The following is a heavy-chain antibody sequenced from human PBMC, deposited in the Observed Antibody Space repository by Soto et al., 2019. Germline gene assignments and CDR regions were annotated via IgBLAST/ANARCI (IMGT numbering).Heavy chain of an antibody. D-gene: IGHD4-17*01. J-gene: IGHJ3*01. CDR2: IWDDGRTT. CDR1: GFSFRSYG. V-gene: IGHV3-33*01. CDR3: ARKDGEYEVFYA. Sequence: QVQLVESGGGVVQPGGSLTLSCVASGFSFRSYGMHWVRQAPGKGLEWLAVIWDDGRTTFYADSVKGRFTISRDNPRNTEALQMNSLRVEDTAMFSCARKDGEYEVFYAWGQGTVVSVFS.